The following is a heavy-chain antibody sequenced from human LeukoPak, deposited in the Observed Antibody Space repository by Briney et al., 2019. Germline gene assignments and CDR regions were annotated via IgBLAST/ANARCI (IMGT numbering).Heavy chain of an antibody. CDR3: VRDGDTSGCTN. V-gene: IGHV3-7*01. Sequence: RPGGSLRLSCAASGFTFSSYWMHWVRQAPGKGLEWVANIKQDGSEKYYVDSVKGRFTISRDNAKNSLYLQMNSLRAEDTAVYSCVRDGDTSGCTNWGQGTLVTVSS. CDR1: GFTFSSYW. D-gene: IGHD3-22*01. J-gene: IGHJ4*02. CDR2: IKQDGSEK.